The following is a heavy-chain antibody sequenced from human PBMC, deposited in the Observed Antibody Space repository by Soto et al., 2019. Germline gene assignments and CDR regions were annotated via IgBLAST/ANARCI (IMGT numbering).Heavy chain of an antibody. CDR2: IYHSGST. CDR3: ARDYYDSSGYYRSAYFDL. D-gene: IGHD3-22*01. V-gene: IGHV4-4*02. Sequence: QVQLQESGPGLVKPSGTLSLTCAVSGGSISSSNWWSWVRQPPGKGLEWIGEIYHSGSTNYNPSLKRRVTISVDKSKNQFSLKLSSVTAADTAVYYCARDYYDSSGYYRSAYFDLWGRGTLVTVSS. J-gene: IGHJ2*01. CDR1: GGSISSSNW.